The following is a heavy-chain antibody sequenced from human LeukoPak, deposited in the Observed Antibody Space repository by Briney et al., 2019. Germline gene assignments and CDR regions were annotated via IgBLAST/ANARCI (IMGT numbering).Heavy chain of an antibody. Sequence: GGSLRLSCAASGFTFSDYYMSWIRQAPGKGLEWVSYISSSGSTIYYADSVKGRFTVSRDNAKNSLYLQMNSLRAEDTAVYYCARDRTPIVVVPAAMLGWDYYGMDVWGQGTTVTVSS. J-gene: IGHJ6*02. CDR2: ISSSGSTI. CDR1: GFTFSDYY. V-gene: IGHV3-11*01. D-gene: IGHD2-2*01. CDR3: ARDRTPIVVVPAAMLGWDYYGMDV.